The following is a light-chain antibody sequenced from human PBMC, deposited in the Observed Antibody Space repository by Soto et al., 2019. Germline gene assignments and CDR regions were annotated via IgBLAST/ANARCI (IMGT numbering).Light chain of an antibody. CDR2: RNN. Sequence: QLVLTQPPSASGTPGQRVTISCSGSSSNIGNNYVYWYQLVPGTAPKLLMYRNNKRPSGVPDRCSGSKSGTSASLAISGLRSEDEADYYCEAWDDSLSGRGVFGGGTKVTVL. CDR3: EAWDDSLSGRGV. CDR1: SSNIGNNY. V-gene: IGLV1-47*01. J-gene: IGLJ2*01.